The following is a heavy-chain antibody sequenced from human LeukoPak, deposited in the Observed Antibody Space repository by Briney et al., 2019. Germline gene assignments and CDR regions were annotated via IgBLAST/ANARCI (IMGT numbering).Heavy chain of an antibody. CDR2: IHYSGHT. J-gene: IGHJ4*02. CDR3: ARLYSGYVGYFEN. Sequence: SETLSLTCTVSGCSITSSSYYWAWIPQPPGKGLEWIGNIHYSGHTYYSASLSSRVTISVDTSKNQLSLKLGSVTAADTAVFYCARLYSGYVGYFENWGQGALVTVSS. V-gene: IGHV4-39*01. D-gene: IGHD5-12*01. CDR1: GCSITSSSYY.